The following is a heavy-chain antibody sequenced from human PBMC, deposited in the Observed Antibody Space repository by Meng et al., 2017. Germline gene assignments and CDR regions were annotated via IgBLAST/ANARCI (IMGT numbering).Heavy chain of an antibody. Sequence: GSLRLSCTASGGSISSSSYYWGWIRQPPGKGLEWIGSIYYSGSTYYNPSLKSRVTISVDTSKNQFSLKLSSVTAADTAVYYCARTMTTGYGMDVWGQGTTVTVSS. D-gene: IGHD4-17*01. CDR1: GGSISSSSYY. CDR3: ARTMTTGYGMDV. J-gene: IGHJ6*02. CDR2: IYYSGST. V-gene: IGHV4-39*07.